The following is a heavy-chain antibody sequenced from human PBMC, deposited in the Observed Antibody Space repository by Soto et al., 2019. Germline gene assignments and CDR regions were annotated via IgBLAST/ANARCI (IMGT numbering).Heavy chain of an antibody. V-gene: IGHV1-58*02. CDR3: AVYRYSSGLPWAFDI. Sequence: GASVKVSCKASGFTFTSSAMQWVRQARGQRLEWIGWIVVGSGNTNYAQKFQGRVTITRDMSTSTAYMELSSLRSEDTAVYYCAVYRYSSGLPWAFDIWGQGTMVTVSS. CDR2: IVVGSGNT. CDR1: GFTFTSSA. D-gene: IGHD6-19*01. J-gene: IGHJ3*02.